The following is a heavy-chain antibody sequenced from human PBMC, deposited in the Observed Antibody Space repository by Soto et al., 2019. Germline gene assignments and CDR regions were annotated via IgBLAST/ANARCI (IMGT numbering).Heavy chain of an antibody. CDR1: GGTFSSYA. Sequence: ASVKVSCKASGGTFSSYAISWVRQAPGQGLEWMGGIIPIFGTANYAQKFQGRVTITADESTSTAYMELSSLRSEDTAVYYCARGGYCTNGVCHIDYWGQGTLVTVSS. D-gene: IGHD2-8*01. V-gene: IGHV1-69*13. CDR3: ARGGYCTNGVCHIDY. J-gene: IGHJ4*02. CDR2: IIPIFGTA.